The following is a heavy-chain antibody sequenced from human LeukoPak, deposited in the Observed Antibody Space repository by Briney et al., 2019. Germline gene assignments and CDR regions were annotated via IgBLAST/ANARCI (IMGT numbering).Heavy chain of an antibody. V-gene: IGHV3-23*01. J-gene: IGHJ4*02. Sequence: PGGSLRLSCAASGFTFTSYAMTWVRQAPGKGLEWVSVISGSGDSTYYADSVTGRFTISRDNSKNTLYLQMNNLRAEDTAVYYCAKGRPCSSTSRYGSYFDYWGQGTLVTVSS. D-gene: IGHD2-2*01. CDR3: AKGRPCSSTSRYGSYFDY. CDR1: GFTFTSYA. CDR2: ISGSGDST.